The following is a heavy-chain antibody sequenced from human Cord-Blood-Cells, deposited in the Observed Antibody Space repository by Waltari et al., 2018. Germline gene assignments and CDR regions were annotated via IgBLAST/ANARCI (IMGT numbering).Heavy chain of an antibody. V-gene: IGHV1-2*02. CDR1: GYTFTGYY. J-gene: IGHJ4*02. CDR3: ARSPVIAAAGIPLDY. CDR2: INPNSGGT. Sequence: QVQLVQSGAEVKKPGASVTVSCKASGYTFTGYYMPWVRQAPGQGLEWMGWINPNSGGTNYAQKFQGRVTMTRDTSISTAYMELSRLRSDDTAVYYCARSPVIAAAGIPLDYWGQGTLVTVSS. D-gene: IGHD6-13*01.